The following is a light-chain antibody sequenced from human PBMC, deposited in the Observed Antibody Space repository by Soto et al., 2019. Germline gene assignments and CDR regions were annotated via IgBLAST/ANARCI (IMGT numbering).Light chain of an antibody. CDR3: QQYKNYPWT. V-gene: IGKV1-5*03. J-gene: IGKJ1*01. CDR1: QSISSW. Sequence: DIQMTQSPSTLSASVGDRVTITCRASQSISSWLAWYQQKPGKAPKLLLYKASSLESGVPSRFSGRGSGTEFTLTISSLQPDDFATYYCQQYKNYPWTFGHGTKVEIK. CDR2: KAS.